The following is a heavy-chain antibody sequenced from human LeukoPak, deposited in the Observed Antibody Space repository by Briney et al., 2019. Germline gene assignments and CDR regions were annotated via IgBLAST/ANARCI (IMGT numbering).Heavy chain of an antibody. CDR2: ISSSSDYT. CDR1: GFTFSSYN. V-gene: IGHV3-21*06. J-gene: IGHJ4*02. CDR3: ARDTGSGSYWGIFDY. D-gene: IGHD3-10*01. Sequence: GGSLRLSCAASGFTFSSYNMNWVRQAPGKGLEWVSSISSSSDYTYYADSVKGRFTISRDNSKNSLYLQMNSLRAEDTAVYYCARDTGSGSYWGIFDYWGQGTLVTVSS.